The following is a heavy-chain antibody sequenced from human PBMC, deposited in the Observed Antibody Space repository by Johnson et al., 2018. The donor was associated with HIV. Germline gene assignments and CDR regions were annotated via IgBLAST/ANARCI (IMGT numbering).Heavy chain of an antibody. V-gene: IGHV3-20*04. Sequence: VQLVESGGGVVRPGGSLRLSCAASGFIFDDYGMSWVRQAPGKGLEWVSGINWNGDSTDYADSVKGRFTVSRDSAKNSLYLQMNSLRAEDTALYYCARGCGELRHLELSLAAFDIWGQGTMVTVSS. CDR1: GFIFDDYG. CDR3: ARGCGELRHLELSLAAFDI. CDR2: INWNGDST. J-gene: IGHJ3*02. D-gene: IGHD3-3*01.